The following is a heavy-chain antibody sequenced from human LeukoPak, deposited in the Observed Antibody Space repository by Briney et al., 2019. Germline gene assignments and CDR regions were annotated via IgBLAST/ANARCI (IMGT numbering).Heavy chain of an antibody. CDR3: ARDPLLPLRYCSGGSCYPSFDY. D-gene: IGHD2-15*01. V-gene: IGHV3-21*01. Sequence: GGSLRLSCAASGFTFSSYSMNWVRQAPGKGLEWVSSISSSSSYIYYADSVKGRFTISRDNAKNSLYLQMNSLRAEDTAVYYCARDPLLPLRYCSGGSCYPSFDYWGQGTLVTVSS. CDR2: ISSSSSYI. CDR1: GFTFSSYS. J-gene: IGHJ4*02.